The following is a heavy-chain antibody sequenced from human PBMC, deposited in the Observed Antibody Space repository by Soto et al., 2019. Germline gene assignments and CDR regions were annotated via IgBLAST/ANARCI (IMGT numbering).Heavy chain of an antibody. Sequence: SVKFSCKASGCTFSSYAIIWVRQDPGQGLEWMGGIIPIFGTANYAQKFQGRVTITADESTSTAYMELSSLRSEDTAVDYCARYLSSSWNGGWFDPWGQGTLVNVAS. V-gene: IGHV1-69*13. CDR1: GCTFSSYA. D-gene: IGHD6-13*01. CDR2: IIPIFGTA. J-gene: IGHJ5*02. CDR3: ARYLSSSWNGGWFDP.